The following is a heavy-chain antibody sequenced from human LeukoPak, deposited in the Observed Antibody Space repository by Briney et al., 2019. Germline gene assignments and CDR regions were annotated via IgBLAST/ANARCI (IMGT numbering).Heavy chain of an antibody. Sequence: GASVKVSCKASGYTFTGYYMHWVRQAPGQGLEWMGWINPNSGGTNYAQKFQGRVTMTRDTSISTDYMELSRLRSDDTAVYYCARDLEVVAATKDWFDPWGQGTLVTVSS. CDR3: ARDLEVVAATKDWFDP. V-gene: IGHV1-2*02. CDR2: INPNSGGT. D-gene: IGHD2-15*01. J-gene: IGHJ5*02. CDR1: GYTFTGYY.